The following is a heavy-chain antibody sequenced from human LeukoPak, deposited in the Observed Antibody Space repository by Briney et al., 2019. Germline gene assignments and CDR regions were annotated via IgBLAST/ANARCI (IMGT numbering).Heavy chain of an antibody. CDR1: GFTFSDSA. CDR3: ATESGSYYVQ. J-gene: IGHJ4*02. Sequence: GGSLRLSCAASGFTFSDSAMHWVRQASGKGLEWVGRIRSKANSYATGYAAPVKGRFTISRDDSKNTAYLQMNSLKTEDTAVYFCATESGSYYVQWGQGTLVTVSS. D-gene: IGHD1-26*01. V-gene: IGHV3-73*01. CDR2: IRSKANSYAT.